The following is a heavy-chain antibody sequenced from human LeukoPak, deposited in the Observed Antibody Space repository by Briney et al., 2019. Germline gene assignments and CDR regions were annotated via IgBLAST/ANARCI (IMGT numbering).Heavy chain of an antibody. Sequence: GGSLRLSCVGSGFTFSSYAMNWVRQAPGKGLEWVSSISSNNNIYYADSVKGRFTISRDNAKNSLSLQMNSLRGEDSAVYYCGREDCNNVRCYGASDAWGQGTLVTVSS. V-gene: IGHV3-69-1*01. D-gene: IGHD2-2*01. CDR2: ISSNNNI. CDR1: GFTFSSYA. CDR3: GREDCNNVRCYGASDA. J-gene: IGHJ5*02.